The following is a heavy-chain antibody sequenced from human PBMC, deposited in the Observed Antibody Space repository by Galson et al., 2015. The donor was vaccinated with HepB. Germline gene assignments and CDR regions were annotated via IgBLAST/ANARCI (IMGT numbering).Heavy chain of an antibody. CDR2: ITSNGGTT. Sequence: SLRLSCAASGFIFSNYTMHWVRQAPGKGLEYVSSITSNGGTTYYSESVKGRFTISRDNSKNTLYLQMSSLRTEDAAVYYCVKDMRWSFHYWGQGTLVTVSS. CDR3: VKDMRWSFHY. V-gene: IGHV3-64D*06. J-gene: IGHJ4*02. D-gene: IGHD2-15*01. CDR1: GFIFSNYT.